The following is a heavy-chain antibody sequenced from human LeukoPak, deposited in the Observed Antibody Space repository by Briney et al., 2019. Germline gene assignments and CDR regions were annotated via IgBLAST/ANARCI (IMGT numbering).Heavy chain of an antibody. CDR2: IRKNVDSYST. D-gene: IGHD1-26*01. CDR1: GFTFSDHF. CDR3: VRLSGNYLDY. Sequence: PGGSLRLSCAASGFTFSDHFMDWVRQAPGKGLEWLGRIRKNVDSYSTEYAASAKGRFTISRDDSKNSLYLQMNSLETEDTAVYYCVRLSGNYLDYWGQGTLVTVSS. V-gene: IGHV3-72*01. J-gene: IGHJ4*02.